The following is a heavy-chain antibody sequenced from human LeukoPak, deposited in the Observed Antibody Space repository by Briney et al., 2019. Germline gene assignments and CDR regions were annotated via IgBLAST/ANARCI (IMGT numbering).Heavy chain of an antibody. CDR3: ARDQTSRDGYVDY. Sequence: RASVKVSCKASGYTFTSDYMHWVRQAPGQGLEWMGWISAYNGNTNHAQKLQGRVTMTTDTSTSTAYMELRSLRSDDTAVYYCARDQTSRDGYVDYWGQGTLVTVSS. J-gene: IGHJ4*02. CDR1: GYTFTSDY. V-gene: IGHV1-18*04. CDR2: ISAYNGNT. D-gene: IGHD5-24*01.